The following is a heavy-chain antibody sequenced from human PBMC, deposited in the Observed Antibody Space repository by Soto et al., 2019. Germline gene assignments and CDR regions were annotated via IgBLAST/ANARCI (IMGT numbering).Heavy chain of an antibody. J-gene: IGHJ5*02. V-gene: IGHV1-8*01. Sequence: ASVKVSCKASGYTFTSYDINWVRQATGQGLEWMGWMNPNSGNTGYAQKFQGRVTMTRNTSISTAYMELSSLRSEDTAVYYCARRLKQWLVNWFDPWGQGTLVTVSS. CDR2: MNPNSGNT. CDR3: ARRLKQWLVNWFDP. CDR1: GYTFTSYD. D-gene: IGHD6-19*01.